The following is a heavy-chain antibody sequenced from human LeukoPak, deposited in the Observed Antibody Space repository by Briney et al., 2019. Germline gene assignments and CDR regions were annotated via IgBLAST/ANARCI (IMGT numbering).Heavy chain of an antibody. CDR3: ARGVAAVADDY. D-gene: IGHD6-19*01. V-gene: IGHV4-31*03. Sequence: PSQTLSLTCTVSGGSISSGDHYWSWIRQHPGKGLEWIGFIYYTGNTYYNPSLKSRVTISVDTSKNQFSLKLTSVTAADTAMYYCARGVAAVADDYWGQGTLVTVSS. CDR1: GGSISSGDHY. J-gene: IGHJ4*02. CDR2: IYYTGNT.